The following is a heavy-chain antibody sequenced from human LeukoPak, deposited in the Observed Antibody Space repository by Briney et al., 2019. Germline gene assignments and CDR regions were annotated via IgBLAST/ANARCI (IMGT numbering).Heavy chain of an antibody. CDR1: GFTFSSYG. J-gene: IGHJ3*02. D-gene: IGHD3-3*01. CDR2: IRYDGSNK. CDR3: AKVHLFWSGYYAAFDI. Sequence: PGGSLRLSCAASGFTFSSYGMHWVRQAPGKGLEWVAFIRYDGSNKYYADSVKGRFTISRDNSKNTLYLQMNSLRAEDTAVYYCAKVHLFWSGYYAAFDIWGQGTMVTVSS. V-gene: IGHV3-30*02.